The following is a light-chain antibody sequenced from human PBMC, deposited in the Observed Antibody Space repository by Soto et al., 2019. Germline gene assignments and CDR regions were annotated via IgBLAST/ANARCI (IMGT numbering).Light chain of an antibody. CDR1: SSDIGSYNL. Sequence: QSALTQPASMSGSPGQSITISCTGTSSDIGSYNLVSWYQQHPGKAPKLMIYEGSKRPSGVSNRFSGSKSGNTASLTISGLQAEDEADYYCCSYSESSTNWVSGGGTQLTVL. J-gene: IGLJ3*02. CDR2: EGS. CDR3: CSYSESSTNWV. V-gene: IGLV2-23*01.